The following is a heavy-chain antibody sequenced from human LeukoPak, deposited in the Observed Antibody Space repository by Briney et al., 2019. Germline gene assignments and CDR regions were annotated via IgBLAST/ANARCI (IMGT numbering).Heavy chain of an antibody. Sequence: SQTLSLTCTVSGGSISSGSYYWSWIRQPAGKGLEWIGRIYTSGSTNYNPSLKSRVTMSVDTSKNQFSLKLSSVTAADTAVYYCARDLWFGAADAFDIWGQGTMVTVSS. D-gene: IGHD3-10*01. CDR1: GGSISSGSYY. V-gene: IGHV4-61*02. CDR2: IYTSGST. J-gene: IGHJ3*02. CDR3: ARDLWFGAADAFDI.